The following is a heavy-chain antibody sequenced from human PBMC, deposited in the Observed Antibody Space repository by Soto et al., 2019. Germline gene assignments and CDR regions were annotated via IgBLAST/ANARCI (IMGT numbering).Heavy chain of an antibody. CDR1: GFTFSDYY. D-gene: IGHD3-22*01. J-gene: IGHJ6*02. CDR3: ARLDGNDYDSSGYYYYYSGMDV. V-gene: IGHV3-11*01. CDR2: ISSSGSTI. Sequence: QVQLVESGGGLVKPGGSLRLSCAASGFTFSDYYMSWIRQAPGKGLEWDSYISSSGSTIYYADSVKGRFTISRDNAKNSLYLQMNSLRAEDTAVYYCARLDGNDYDSSGYYYYYSGMDVWGQGTTVTVSS.